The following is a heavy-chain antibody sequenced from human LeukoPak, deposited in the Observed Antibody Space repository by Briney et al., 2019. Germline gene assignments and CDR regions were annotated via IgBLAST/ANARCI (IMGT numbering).Heavy chain of an antibody. J-gene: IGHJ3*02. CDR1: GYTFTGYY. CDR3: ARVRADYYGSGSSRGAFDI. D-gene: IGHD3-10*01. CDR2: INPNSGGT. V-gene: IGHV1-2*04. Sequence: ASVKVSCKASGYTFTGYYMHWVRQAPGQGLEWMGWINPNSGGTNYAQKFQGWVTMTRDTSISTAYMELSRLRSDDTAVYYCARVRADYYGSGSSRGAFDIWGQGTMVTVSS.